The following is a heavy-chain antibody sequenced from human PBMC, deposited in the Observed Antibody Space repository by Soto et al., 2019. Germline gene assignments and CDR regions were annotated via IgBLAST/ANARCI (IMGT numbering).Heavy chain of an antibody. CDR3: ARDPTNFYQNFFDS. D-gene: IGHD2-8*01. V-gene: IGHV3-48*02. J-gene: IGHJ4*02. CDR1: GFTFSSHS. Sequence: LRLSCAASGFTFSSHSMNWVRQAPGKGLEWVSYISSSSTTIYYADSVKGRFTISRDNAQSSLYLQMDSLRDEDTAVYYCARDPTNFYQNFFDSWGQGTLVTVSS. CDR2: ISSSSTTI.